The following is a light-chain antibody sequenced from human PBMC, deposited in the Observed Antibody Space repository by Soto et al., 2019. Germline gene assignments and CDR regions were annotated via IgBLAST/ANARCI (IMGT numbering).Light chain of an antibody. Sequence: EIVLTQSPATLSLSPGERATLSCRASQSVTSYLAWYQHKPGQVPRLLIYDASNRATGIPARFSGSGSGTDFTLTISSLEPEDFAVYYCQQSDTWPLTFGGGTKVDIK. V-gene: IGKV3-11*01. J-gene: IGKJ4*01. CDR2: DAS. CDR3: QQSDTWPLT. CDR1: QSVTSY.